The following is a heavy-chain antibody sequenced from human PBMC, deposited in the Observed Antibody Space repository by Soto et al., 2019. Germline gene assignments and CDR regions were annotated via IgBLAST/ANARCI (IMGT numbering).Heavy chain of an antibody. CDR1: GGSISSDS. CDR3: ARVRYDILTAYSYCFDY. D-gene: IGHD3-9*01. CDR2: IYYSGST. J-gene: IGHJ4*02. Sequence: ETLSLTCTVSGGSISSDSWSWIRQPPGKGLEWIAYIYYSGSTNYNPSLKSRVTISVDTSKIQLSLKLSSVTAADTAVYYCARVRYDILTAYSYCFDYWGQGTLVTVSS. V-gene: IGHV4-59*01.